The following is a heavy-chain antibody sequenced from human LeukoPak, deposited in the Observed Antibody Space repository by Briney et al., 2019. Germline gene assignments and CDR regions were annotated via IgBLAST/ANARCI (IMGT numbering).Heavy chain of an antibody. CDR2: MNPNGGNT. CDR1: GYTFITYD. J-gene: IGHJ3*02. CDR3: ARRYCSSTNCYRAFDI. Sequence: GASVKVSCKASGYTFITYDIHWVRQATGQGLEWMGWMNPNGGNTGYAQKFQGRVTMTRNTSITTAYMELSSLRSEDTAVYYCARRYCSSTNCYRAFDIWGQGTMVTVSS. V-gene: IGHV1-8*01. D-gene: IGHD2-2*01.